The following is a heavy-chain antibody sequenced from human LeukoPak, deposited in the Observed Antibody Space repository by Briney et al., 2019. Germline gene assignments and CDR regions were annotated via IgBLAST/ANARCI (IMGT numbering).Heavy chain of an antibody. D-gene: IGHD1-26*01. V-gene: IGHV3-23*01. J-gene: IGHJ4*02. Sequence: GGSLRLSCAASGFTFSSYAMSWVRQAPGKGLEWVSSISGSGGSTYYADSVKGRFTISRDNSKNTLYVQMNSLRAEDTAVYSCAKGLQWELPYDYWGQGTLVTVSS. CDR2: ISGSGGST. CDR1: GFTFSSYA. CDR3: AKGLQWELPYDY.